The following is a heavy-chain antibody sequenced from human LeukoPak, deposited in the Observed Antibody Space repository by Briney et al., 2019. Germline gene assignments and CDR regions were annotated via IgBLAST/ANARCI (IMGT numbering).Heavy chain of an antibody. CDR3: AKGNYGEKIDY. D-gene: IGHD4-17*01. V-gene: IGHV3-23*01. J-gene: IGHJ4*02. CDR2: ISASGGAT. CDR1: GFTFLRHG. Sequence: GGSQTLSCAASGFTFLRHGMTWFRQAPGKGLEWVSGISASGGATYYADSVKGRFTISRDNSKNTLYLQMNGLKAEDAALYYCAKGNYGEKIDYWGPGTLVTVSS.